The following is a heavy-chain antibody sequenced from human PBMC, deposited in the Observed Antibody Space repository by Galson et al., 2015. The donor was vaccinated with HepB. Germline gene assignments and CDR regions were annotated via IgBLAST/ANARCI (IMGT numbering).Heavy chain of an antibody. CDR3: ARGDHGGSGPFDH. V-gene: IGHV3-33*01. Sequence: SLRLSCAASGFSFISYGMHWVRQAPGKGLEWVAVIWYDGSKKDYVDSVKGRFTISRDNSKNTLYLQMNSLRGEDTAVYYCARGDHGGSGPFDHWGQGALVTVSS. D-gene: IGHD2-15*01. CDR1: GFSFISYG. J-gene: IGHJ4*02. CDR2: IWYDGSKK.